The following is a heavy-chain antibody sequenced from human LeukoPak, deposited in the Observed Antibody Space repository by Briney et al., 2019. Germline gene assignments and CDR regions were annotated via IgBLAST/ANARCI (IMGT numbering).Heavy chain of an antibody. CDR3: ARHLSGVTGYTYGRGIDY. Sequence: GGSLRLSCAASGFTVSSNYMSWVRQAPGKGLEWVANIKKDGSEKYYVDSVKGRFTISRDNAKTSLYLQMNSLRAEDTAVYYCARHLSGVTGYTYGRGIDYWGQGTLVTVSS. J-gene: IGHJ4*02. D-gene: IGHD5-18*01. CDR2: IKKDGSEK. V-gene: IGHV3-7*01. CDR1: GFTVSSNY.